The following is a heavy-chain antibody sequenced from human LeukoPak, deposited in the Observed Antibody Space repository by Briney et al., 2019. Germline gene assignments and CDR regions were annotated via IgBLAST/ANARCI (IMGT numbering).Heavy chain of an antibody. CDR3: ATRDYGDYVSYFDY. J-gene: IGHJ4*02. CDR1: GGTFSSYA. V-gene: IGHV1-2*02. Sequence: GASVKVSCKASGGTFSSYAISWVRQAPGQGLEWMGWINPNSGGTNYAQKFQGRVTMTRDTSISTAYMELSRLRSDDTAVYYCATRDYGDYVSYFDYWGQGTLVTVSS. CDR2: INPNSGGT. D-gene: IGHD4-17*01.